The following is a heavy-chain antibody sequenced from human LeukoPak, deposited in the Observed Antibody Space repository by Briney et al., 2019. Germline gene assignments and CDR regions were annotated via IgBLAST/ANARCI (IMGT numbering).Heavy chain of an antibody. J-gene: IGHJ4*02. CDR1: GGSISSYY. V-gene: IGHV4-59*08. Sequence: SETLSLTCTVSGGSISSYYWSWIRQPPGKGLEWIGYIYYSGSTNYNPSLKSRVTISVDTSKNQFSLKLSSVTAADTAVYYCARHQAVAVIVFDYWGQGTLVTVSS. CDR2: IYYSGST. CDR3: ARHQAVAVIVFDY. D-gene: IGHD6-19*01.